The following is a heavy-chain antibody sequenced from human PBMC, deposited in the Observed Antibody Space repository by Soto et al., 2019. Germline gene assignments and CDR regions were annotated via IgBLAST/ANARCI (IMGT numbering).Heavy chain of an antibody. CDR3: ARHRKEGVGYSSGWYGAFDI. V-gene: IGHV4-59*08. J-gene: IGHJ3*02. Sequence: SETLSLTCTVSGGSISSYYWSWIRQPPGKGLEWIGYIYYSGSTNYNPSLKSRVTISVDTSKNQFSLKLSSVTAADTAVYYCARHRKEGVGYSSGWYGAFDIWGQGTMVTVS. CDR1: GGSISSYY. D-gene: IGHD6-19*01. CDR2: IYYSGST.